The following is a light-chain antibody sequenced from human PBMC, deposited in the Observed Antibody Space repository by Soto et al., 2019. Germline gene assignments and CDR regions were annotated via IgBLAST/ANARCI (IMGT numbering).Light chain of an antibody. V-gene: IGLV2-14*03. CDR2: DVS. J-gene: IGLJ1*01. CDR1: SSDVGGYNY. CDR3: SSYITRNTRQIV. Sequence: QSVLTQPASVSGSPGQSITISCTGTSSDVGGYNYVSWYQHHPGKAPKLLFFDVSIRPSGFFNLFSGSKSGNTASLTISGFQPEDEADYYCSSYITRNTRQIVFGTGTKVTVL.